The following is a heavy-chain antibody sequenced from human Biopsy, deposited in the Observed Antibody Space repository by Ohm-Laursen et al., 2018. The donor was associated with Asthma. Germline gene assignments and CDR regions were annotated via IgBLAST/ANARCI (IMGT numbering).Heavy chain of an antibody. D-gene: IGHD1-20*01. CDR2: SSYSGFR. CDR1: GGSINSDY. Sequence: PSETLSLTCTFSGGSINSDYWSWIRQPPGKGLEWIGLSSYSGFRKYNPSLKSRVTISVDTSKNQLSLNLTSVIAADTAVYFCARAAITGIRGWFDPWGQGTQVTVSS. V-gene: IGHV4-59*01. J-gene: IGHJ5*02. CDR3: ARAAITGIRGWFDP.